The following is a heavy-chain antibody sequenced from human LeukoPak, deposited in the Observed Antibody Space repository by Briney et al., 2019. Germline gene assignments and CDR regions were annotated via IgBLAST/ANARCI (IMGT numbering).Heavy chain of an antibody. Sequence: SETLSLTCTVSGDSIRTYYWSWIRQPPGKGLEWIGLIHYSGVTNYNPSLKTRVTISVDPSKNQFSLKLSSVTAADTAVYYCARTSTMGFDYWGQGALVTVSS. CDR1: GDSIRTYY. J-gene: IGHJ4*02. D-gene: IGHD5/OR15-5a*01. CDR2: IHYSGVT. CDR3: ARTSTMGFDY. V-gene: IGHV4-59*01.